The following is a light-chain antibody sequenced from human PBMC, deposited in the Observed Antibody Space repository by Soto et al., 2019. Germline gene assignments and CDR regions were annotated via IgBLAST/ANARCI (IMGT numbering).Light chain of an antibody. Sequence: QSALTQPASVSGSPGQSITIFCSGTSSDVGAYKFVSWYRHHPGKAPQVMIYEVSNRPSGVSNRFSGSKSGNTASLTISGLQPEDEGDYYCSSYTSTSTPWVFGGGTKVNRP. CDR1: SSDVGAYKF. CDR2: EVS. J-gene: IGLJ3*02. CDR3: SSYTSTSTPWV. V-gene: IGLV2-14*01.